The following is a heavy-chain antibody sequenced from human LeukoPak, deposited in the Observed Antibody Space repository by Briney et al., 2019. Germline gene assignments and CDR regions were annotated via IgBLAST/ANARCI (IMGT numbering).Heavy chain of an antibody. CDR1: GGTFSSYA. D-gene: IGHD3-3*01. J-gene: IGHJ5*02. Sequence: ASVKVSCKASGGTFSSYAISWVRQAPGQGLEWMGGIIPIFGTANYAQKFQGRVTITTDESTSTAYMELSSLRSEDTAVYYCARDNQIRNDFWSGYSDWFDPWAREPWSPSPQ. V-gene: IGHV1-69*05. CDR2: IIPIFGTA. CDR3: ARDNQIRNDFWSGYSDWFDP.